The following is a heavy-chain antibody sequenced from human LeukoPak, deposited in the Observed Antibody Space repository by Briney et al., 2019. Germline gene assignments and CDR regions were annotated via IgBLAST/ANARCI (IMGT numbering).Heavy chain of an antibody. CDR1: GGSISNYY. CDR2: MYYSGST. Sequence: SETLSLTCTVSGGSISNYYWSWIRQSPGKGLGWIGYMYYSGSTNYNPSLKSRVTISVDTSKNQFSLKLTSVTAADTAVYYCARVSGSYALYYFDYWGQGTLVTVSS. V-gene: IGHV4-59*01. J-gene: IGHJ4*02. CDR3: ARVSGSYALYYFDY. D-gene: IGHD1-26*01.